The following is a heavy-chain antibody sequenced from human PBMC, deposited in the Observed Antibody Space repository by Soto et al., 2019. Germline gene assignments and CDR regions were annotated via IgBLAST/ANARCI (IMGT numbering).Heavy chain of an antibody. V-gene: IGHV1-69*13. J-gene: IGHJ4*02. CDR1: GGTFSSYA. D-gene: IGHD5-12*01. Sequence: SVKVSCKASGGTFSSYAISWVRQAPGQGLEWMGGIIPIFGTANYAQKFQGRVTITADESTSTAYMELSSLGSEDTAVYYCAQRGGMATSYYFDYWGQGTLVTVSS. CDR2: IIPIFGTA. CDR3: AQRGGMATSYYFDY.